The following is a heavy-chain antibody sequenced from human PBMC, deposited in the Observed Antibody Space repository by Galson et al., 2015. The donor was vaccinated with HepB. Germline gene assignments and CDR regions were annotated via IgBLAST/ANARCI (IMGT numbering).Heavy chain of an antibody. Sequence: SLRLSCAASGFTFSDYHMSWIRQAPGKGLEWVSYISSSGSTIYYADSVKGRFTISRDNAKNSLYLQMNSLRAEDTAVYYCARDLTTVTTSGVGYWGQGTLVTVSS. CDR3: ARDLTTVTTSGVGY. J-gene: IGHJ4*02. CDR1: GFTFSDYH. CDR2: ISSSGSTI. V-gene: IGHV3-11*01. D-gene: IGHD4-17*01.